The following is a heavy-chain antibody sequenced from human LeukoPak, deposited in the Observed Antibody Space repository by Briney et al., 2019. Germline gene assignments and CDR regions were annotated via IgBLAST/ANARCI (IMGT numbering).Heavy chain of an antibody. CDR2: IYSGGTT. Sequence: GGSLRLSCAVSGFTFSSNYMSWVRQAPGKGLEWVSIIYSGGTTYYADSVKGRFTISRDNSKNTLYLQMSSLRAEDTAVYYCARDDGIGGPFDYWGQGTLVTVSS. D-gene: IGHD4-23*01. J-gene: IGHJ4*02. CDR3: ARDDGIGGPFDY. V-gene: IGHV3-53*01. CDR1: GFTFSSNY.